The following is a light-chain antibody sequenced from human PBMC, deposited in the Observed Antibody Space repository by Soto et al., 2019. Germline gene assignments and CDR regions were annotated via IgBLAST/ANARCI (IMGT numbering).Light chain of an antibody. V-gene: IGLV2-14*01. Sequence: QSALTQPASVSXSPGLSITISCTGTSSDVGSYNYVSWYQQHPGKAPKLMIFDVSNRPSGVSNRFSGSKSGYTASLTISGLQAEDEADYYCSSYTSPSTYVFGTGTKVTVL. CDR2: DVS. CDR1: SSDVGSYNY. CDR3: SSYTSPSTYV. J-gene: IGLJ1*01.